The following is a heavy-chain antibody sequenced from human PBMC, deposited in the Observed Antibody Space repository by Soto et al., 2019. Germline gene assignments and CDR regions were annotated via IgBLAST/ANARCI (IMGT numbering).Heavy chain of an antibody. Sequence: QVQLQESGPGLVKTSDTLSLTCTVSGGSITPYYWSWIRQPPGEGLEWIGYVSYSGKTGYNPSLKSRVSMSIDTSKNEFSLKLTSLTAAGAPTYYCARQQYTVVTAFDVWGQGTTVAVSS. CDR1: GGSITPYY. D-gene: IGHD2-15*01. CDR3: ARQQYTVVTAFDV. J-gene: IGHJ3*01. V-gene: IGHV4-59*07. CDR2: VSYSGKT.